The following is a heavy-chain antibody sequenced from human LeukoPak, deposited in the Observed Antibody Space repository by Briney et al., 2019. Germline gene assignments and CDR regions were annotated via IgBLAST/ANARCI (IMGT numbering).Heavy chain of an antibody. Sequence: ASVKVSCKKSGYIFTRHWVRQAPGQGLEWMGRINPNSGGTNYAQKFQGRVTMTRDTSISTAYMELSRLRSDDTAVYYCARDFVQWLVYFDYWGQGTLVTVSS. V-gene: IGHV1-2*06. CDR3: ARDFVQWLVYFDY. CDR1: GYIFTR. J-gene: IGHJ4*02. CDR2: INPNSGGT. D-gene: IGHD6-19*01.